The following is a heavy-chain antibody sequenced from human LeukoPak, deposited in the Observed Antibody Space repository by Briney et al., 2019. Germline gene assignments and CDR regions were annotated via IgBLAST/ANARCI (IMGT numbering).Heavy chain of an antibody. V-gene: IGHV3-74*01. CDR1: GFTFSTDF. CDR2: ISGDESYT. CDR3: VREDNAFNI. Sequence: GGSLRLSCVASGFTFSTDFMHWIRQAPGEGLMWVSQISGDESYTNYADSVKGRFTISRDNAKNTLYLRMNSLRAEDTAIYYCVREDNAFNIWGQGTLVTVSS. J-gene: IGHJ3*02.